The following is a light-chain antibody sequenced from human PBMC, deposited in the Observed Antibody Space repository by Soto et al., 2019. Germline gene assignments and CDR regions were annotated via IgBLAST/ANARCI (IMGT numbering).Light chain of an antibody. CDR3: QQSNGTPRT. CDR2: AAS. J-gene: IGKJ1*01. CDR1: QSISTY. V-gene: IGKV1-39*01. Sequence: DIQMTQSPSSLSASVGDRVTITCRASQSISTYLNWYQKKLGKAPKLLIYAASSLQSGVPSRFSGCGSGTDFTLTISTLQTEDFAIYYCQQSNGTPRTFGRGTKVDIK.